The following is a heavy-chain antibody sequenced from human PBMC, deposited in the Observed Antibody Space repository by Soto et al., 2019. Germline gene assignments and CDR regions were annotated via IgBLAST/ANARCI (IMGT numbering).Heavy chain of an antibody. J-gene: IGHJ6*02. D-gene: IGHD6-13*01. CDR3: ARGRGAAGTDSGQYYGMDV. CDR2: ISSSSSYI. CDR1: GFTFSSYS. Sequence: EVQLVESGGGLVKPGGSLRLSCAASGFTFSSYSMNWVRQAPGKGLEWVSSISSSSSYIYYADSVKGRFTISRDNAKNSLYLQMNSLRAEDTAVYYCARGRGAAGTDSGQYYGMDVWGQGTTVTVSS. V-gene: IGHV3-21*01.